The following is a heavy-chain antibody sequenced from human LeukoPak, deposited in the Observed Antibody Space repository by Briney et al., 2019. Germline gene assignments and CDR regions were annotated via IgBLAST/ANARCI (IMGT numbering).Heavy chain of an antibody. J-gene: IGHJ4*02. CDR1: EFTFITYA. V-gene: IGHV3-64D*09. CDR3: VKGYCNSISCYIDY. D-gene: IGHD2-2*02. CDR2: TSSNGGST. Sequence: PGGSLRLSCSASEFTFITYAMHWVRQAPGKGLEYVSATSSNGGSTYHADSVKGRLTISRDNSKNTVYLQMSSLRAEDTAVYYCVKGYCNSISCYIDYWGQGTLVTVSS.